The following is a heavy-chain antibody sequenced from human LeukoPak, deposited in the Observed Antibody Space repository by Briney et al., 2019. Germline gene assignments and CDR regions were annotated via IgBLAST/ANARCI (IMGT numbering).Heavy chain of an antibody. CDR2: ISGSGGST. J-gene: IGHJ3*02. V-gene: IGHV3-23*01. Sequence: GGSLRLSCAASGFTFSSYAMSWVRQAPGKGLEWVSAISGSGGSTYYADSVKGRFTISRDNSKNTLYLQMNSLRAEDTAVYYCAKDRDSITMIVVVITVLGAFDIWGQGTMVTVSS. CDR1: GFTFSSYA. CDR3: AKDRDSITMIVVVITVLGAFDI. D-gene: IGHD3-22*01.